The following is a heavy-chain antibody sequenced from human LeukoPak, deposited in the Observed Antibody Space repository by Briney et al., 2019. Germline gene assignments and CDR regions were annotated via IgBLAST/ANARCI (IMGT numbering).Heavy chain of an antibody. J-gene: IGHJ4*02. CDR2: IDWDDDK. V-gene: IGHV2-70*04. CDR3: ARIGGGDYDY. CDR1: GFSLSTSGMR. D-gene: IGHD4-17*01. Sequence: SGPTLVNPTQTLTLTCTFSGFSLSTSGMRVSRIRQPPGKALEWLARIDWDDDKFYSTSLKTRLTISKDTSKNQVVLTMTNMDPVDTATYYCARIGGGDYDYWGPGTLVTVSS.